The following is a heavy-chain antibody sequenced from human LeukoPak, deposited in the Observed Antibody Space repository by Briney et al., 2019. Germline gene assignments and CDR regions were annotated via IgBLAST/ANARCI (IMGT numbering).Heavy chain of an antibody. CDR2: ISSSSSYI. CDR3: ARFGRVAGPPY. D-gene: IGHD6-19*01. CDR1: GFTFSSYS. Sequence: GGSLGLSCAASGFTFSSYSMNWVRQAPGKGLEWVSSISSSSSYIYYADSVKGRFTISRDNAKNSLYLQMNSLRAEDTAVYYCARFGRVAGPPYWGQGTLVTVSS. J-gene: IGHJ4*02. V-gene: IGHV3-21*01.